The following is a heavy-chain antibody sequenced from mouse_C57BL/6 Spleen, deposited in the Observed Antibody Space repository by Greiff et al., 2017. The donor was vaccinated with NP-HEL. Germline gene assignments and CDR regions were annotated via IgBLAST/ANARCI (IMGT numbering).Heavy chain of an antibody. J-gene: IGHJ2*01. Sequence: QVQLKQPGAELVMPGASVKLSCKASGYTFTSYWMHWVKQRPGQGLEWIGEIDPSDSYTNYNQKFKGKSTLTVDKSSSTAYMQLSSLTSEDSAVYYCARGSSGYSFDYWGQGTTLTVSS. D-gene: IGHD3-2*02. CDR1: GYTFTSYW. CDR3: ARGSSGYSFDY. CDR2: IDPSDSYT. V-gene: IGHV1-69*01.